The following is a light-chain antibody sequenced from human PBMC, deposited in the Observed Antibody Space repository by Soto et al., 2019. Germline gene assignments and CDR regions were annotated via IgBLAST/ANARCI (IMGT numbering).Light chain of an antibody. J-gene: IGLJ2*01. Sequence: QSALTQPASVSGSPGQSITISCTGTSSDVGGYNYVSWYQQYPGKAPKLMIYDVSSRPSGVSNRFSGSKSGNTASLTISGLQPEDEADYYCSSYTGSSTKLFGGGTKLTVL. CDR3: SSYTGSSTKL. CDR2: DVS. CDR1: SSDVGGYNY. V-gene: IGLV2-14*03.